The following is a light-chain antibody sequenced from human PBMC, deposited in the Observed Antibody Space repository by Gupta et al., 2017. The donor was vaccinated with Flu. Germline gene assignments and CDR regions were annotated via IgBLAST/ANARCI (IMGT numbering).Light chain of an antibody. CDR3: QQPSNWPPLT. CDR1: QSVSSY. V-gene: IGKV3-11*01. J-gene: IGKJ2*01. CDR2: DAS. Sequence: EIVLTQSPATLSLSPGERATLSCWASQSVSSYLDWYKQKPGQAPMPLNCDASNRDTGNPARLSGSGFGKDLPLSISSRVQEDFAGYYSQQPSNWPPLTFGQGTKLEIK.